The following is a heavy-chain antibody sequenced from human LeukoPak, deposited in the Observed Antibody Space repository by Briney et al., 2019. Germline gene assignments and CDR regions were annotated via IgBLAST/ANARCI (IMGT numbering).Heavy chain of an antibody. CDR2: IYYSGST. V-gene: IGHV4-59*01. CDR1: GGSISGYY. Sequence: SETLSLTCTVSGGSISGYYWGRIRQPPGKGLEWIGSIYYSGSTNYNPSLKSRVTISVDTSQNQFSLRLSSVTAADTAVYYCAREYSSSLYYYYYMDVWGKGTTVTVSS. D-gene: IGHD6-6*01. CDR3: AREYSSSLYYYYYMDV. J-gene: IGHJ6*03.